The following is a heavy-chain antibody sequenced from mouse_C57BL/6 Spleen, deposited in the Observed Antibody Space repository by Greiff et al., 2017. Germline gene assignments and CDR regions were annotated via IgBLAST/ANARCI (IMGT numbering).Heavy chain of an antibody. D-gene: IGHD1-1*01. J-gene: IGHJ1*03. CDR2: ISSGSSTI. Sequence: EVHLVESGGGLVKPGGSLKLSCAASGFTFSDYGMHWVRQAPEKGLEWVAYISSGSSTIYYADTVKGRFTISRDNAKNTLFLQMTSLRSEDTAMYYCARMGYYGSPYWYFDVWGTGTTVTVSS. CDR1: GFTFSDYG. V-gene: IGHV5-17*01. CDR3: ARMGYYGSPYWYFDV.